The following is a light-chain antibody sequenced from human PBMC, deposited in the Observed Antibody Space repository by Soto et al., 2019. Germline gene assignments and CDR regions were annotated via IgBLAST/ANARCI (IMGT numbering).Light chain of an antibody. V-gene: IGKV1-27*01. CDR2: AAS. CDR3: QKYKSAPRT. Sequence: DIQMTQSPSSLSASVGDRVNITCRASQGISNYLAWYQQKPGKVPKLLIYAASTLQSGDPSRFSGSGSGTDFTLTISSLQPEDVATYYCQKYKSAPRTFGQGTKVEIK. CDR1: QGISNY. J-gene: IGKJ1*01.